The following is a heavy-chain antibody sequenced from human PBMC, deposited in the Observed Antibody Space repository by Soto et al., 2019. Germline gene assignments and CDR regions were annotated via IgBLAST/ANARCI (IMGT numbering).Heavy chain of an antibody. V-gene: IGHV3-30*18. CDR3: AKGVVREPAYFDY. Sequence: GGSLRLSCTVSGFTFSAFAMYWVRQAPGKGLEWVALISYDGRNEDYAESVRGRFTISRDNSKNTLYLDMISLSAEDSAVYFCAKGVVREPAYFDYWGQGTLVTVSS. CDR1: GFTFSAFA. D-gene: IGHD3-10*01. J-gene: IGHJ4*02. CDR2: ISYDGRNE.